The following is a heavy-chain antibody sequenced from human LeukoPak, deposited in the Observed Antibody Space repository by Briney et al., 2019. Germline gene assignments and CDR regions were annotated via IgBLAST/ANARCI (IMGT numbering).Heavy chain of an antibody. Sequence: GSLRLSCTASGFTFGDYAMSGFRQAPGRGLEWVGFIRSKAYGGTTEYAASVKGRFTISRDDSKSIAYLQMNSLKTEDTAVYYCTREDYWGQGTLVTVSS. CDR2: IRSKAYGGTT. J-gene: IGHJ4*02. CDR1: GFTFGDYA. CDR3: TREDY. V-gene: IGHV3-49*03.